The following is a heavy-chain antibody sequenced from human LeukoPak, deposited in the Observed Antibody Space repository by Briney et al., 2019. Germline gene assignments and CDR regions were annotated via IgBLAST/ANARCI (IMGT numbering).Heavy chain of an antibody. Sequence: RSLRLSCAASGFTFSSYGMHWVRQAPGKGLEGVAVIWYDGSNKYYADSVKGRFTISRDNSKNTLHLQMNSLRAEDTAVYYCARDPPPSITMVRGVIMNPLYGMDVWGKGTTVTVSS. CDR2: IWYDGSNK. V-gene: IGHV3-33*01. D-gene: IGHD3-10*01. CDR1: GFTFSSYG. J-gene: IGHJ6*04. CDR3: ARDPPPSITMVRGVIMNPLYGMDV.